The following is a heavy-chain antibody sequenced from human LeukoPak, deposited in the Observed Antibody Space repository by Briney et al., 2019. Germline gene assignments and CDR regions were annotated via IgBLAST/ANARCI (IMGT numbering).Heavy chain of an antibody. V-gene: IGHV1-24*01. Sequence: ASVKVSCKVSGYTLTELSMHWVRQAPGKGLEWMGGFDPEDDETIYAQKFQGRVTMTEDTSTDTAYMELSSLRSEDTAVYYCATVLPARGGYYYVVAFDIWGQGTMVTVSS. CDR3: ATVLPARGGYYYVVAFDI. CDR2: FDPEDDET. CDR1: GYTLTELS. J-gene: IGHJ3*02. D-gene: IGHD3-22*01.